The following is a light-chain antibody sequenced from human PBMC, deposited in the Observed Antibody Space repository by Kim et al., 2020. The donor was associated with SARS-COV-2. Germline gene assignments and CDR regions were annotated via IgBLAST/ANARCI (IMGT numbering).Light chain of an antibody. CDR3: SSYTSSSTFV. V-gene: IGLV2-14*03. CDR1: SSVVGGYDY. J-gene: IGLJ1*01. CDR2: DVS. Sequence: GQSITISCTGTSSVVGGYDYVSWYQHAPCKAPKVMIYDVSNRPSGVSNRFAGTKSGNTAALTISGLQAEDEADYYCSSYTSSSTFVFGTGTKVTVL.